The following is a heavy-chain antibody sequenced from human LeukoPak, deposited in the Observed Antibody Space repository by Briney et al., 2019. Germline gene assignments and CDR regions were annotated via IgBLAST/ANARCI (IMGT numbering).Heavy chain of an antibody. CDR2: ISAYNGNT. Sequence: ASVKVSCKASGYTFTSYGISWVRQAPGQGLEWMGWISAYNGNTNYAQKLQGRVTMTTDTSTSTAYMELRSPRSDDTAVYYCARDSGFLEWLEPDYYYYYMDVWGKGTTVTVSS. CDR1: GYTFTSYG. D-gene: IGHD3-3*01. J-gene: IGHJ6*03. V-gene: IGHV1-18*01. CDR3: ARDSGFLEWLEPDYYYYYMDV.